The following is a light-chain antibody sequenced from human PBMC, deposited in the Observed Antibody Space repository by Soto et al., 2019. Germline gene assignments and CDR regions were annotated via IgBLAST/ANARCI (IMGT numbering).Light chain of an antibody. CDR3: QQSYSTPRT. CDR1: QSISSH. CDR2: AAS. V-gene: IGKV1-39*01. J-gene: IGKJ1*01. Sequence: DIRLTQSPPSLSASVGDRVTITCRASQSISSHLNWYQQKPGKAPKLLIYAASSLQSGVPSRFSGNRSGTDFTLTISSLQPEDFETYYGQQSYSTPRTFGQGAKVDIK.